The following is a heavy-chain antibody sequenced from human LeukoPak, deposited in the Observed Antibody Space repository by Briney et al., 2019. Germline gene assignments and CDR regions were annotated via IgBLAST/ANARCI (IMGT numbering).Heavy chain of an antibody. Sequence: GGSLRLSCAASGFAFNNYAMHWVRQAPGKGLEWVTTIWYDGSNKYYGDSVKGRFTISRDNSKSTLYLQMNSLRAEDTAVYYCARDKGNHPYNWFDPWGQGTLVTVSS. J-gene: IGHJ5*02. CDR3: ARDKGNHPYNWFDP. D-gene: IGHD1-14*01. V-gene: IGHV3-33*01. CDR1: GFAFNNYA. CDR2: IWYDGSNK.